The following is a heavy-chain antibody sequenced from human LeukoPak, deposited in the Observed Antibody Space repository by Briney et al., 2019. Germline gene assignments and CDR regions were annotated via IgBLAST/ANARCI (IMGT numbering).Heavy chain of an antibody. CDR3: ARDYDIRDAFDI. Sequence: PGGSLRLSCAASGFTVSSNYMSWIRQAPGKGLEWVSYISSSGSTIYYADSVKGRFTISRDNAKNSLYLQMNSLRAEDTAVYYCARDYDIRDAFDIWGQGTMVTVSS. CDR1: GFTVSSNY. CDR2: ISSSGSTI. V-gene: IGHV3-11*01. D-gene: IGHD3-9*01. J-gene: IGHJ3*02.